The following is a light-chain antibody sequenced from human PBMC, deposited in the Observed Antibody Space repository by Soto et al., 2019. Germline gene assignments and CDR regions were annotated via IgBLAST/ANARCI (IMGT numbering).Light chain of an antibody. CDR2: EVT. Sequence: QSVLTQPASLSGSPGQSITISCTGTSSDVGSYNYVSWHQQHPGQAPKLMIYEVTHRASGIPDRFSASKSGNTASLTISGLQAGDEADYYCSSYRSSSTYVFGTGTKLTVL. J-gene: IGLJ1*01. CDR3: SSYRSSSTYV. CDR1: SSDVGSYNY. V-gene: IGLV2-14*01.